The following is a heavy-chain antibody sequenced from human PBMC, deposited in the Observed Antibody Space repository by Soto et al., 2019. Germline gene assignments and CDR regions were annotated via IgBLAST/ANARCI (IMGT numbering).Heavy chain of an antibody. V-gene: IGHV4-59*01. CDR3: ARGYYDSSGQSNTFDI. J-gene: IGHJ3*02. CDR2: IFYSGST. Sequence: PSETLALTCTVSGGSIRSYYWTWIRQPPGKGLEWLGYIFYSGSTFYNPSLKSRVTISIHTSKNQFSLKLSSVTAADTAVYYCARGYYDSSGQSNTFDIWGQGTIVTVS. D-gene: IGHD3-22*01. CDR1: GGSIRSYY.